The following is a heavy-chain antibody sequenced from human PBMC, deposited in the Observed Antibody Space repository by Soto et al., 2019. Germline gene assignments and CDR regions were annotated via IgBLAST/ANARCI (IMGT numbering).Heavy chain of an antibody. CDR1: GFTFSSYS. V-gene: IGHV3-48*02. D-gene: IGHD3-22*01. Sequence: EVQLVESGGGLVQPGGSLRLSCAASGFTFSSYSMNWVRQAPGKGLEWVSYISSSSSTIYYADSVKGRFTISRDNAKNSLYLQMNSLRDDDTAVYYWARGLYYYDSSGYWGYWGQGTLVTVSS. J-gene: IGHJ4*02. CDR3: ARGLYYYDSSGYWGY. CDR2: ISSSSSTI.